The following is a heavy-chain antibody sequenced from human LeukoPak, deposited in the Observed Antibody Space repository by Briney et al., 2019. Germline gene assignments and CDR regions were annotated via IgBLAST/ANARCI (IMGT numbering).Heavy chain of an antibody. J-gene: IGHJ5*02. CDR1: GGSVNRGSFY. D-gene: IGHD3-3*01. V-gene: IGHV4-34*01. CDR3: ARRQAYYDFWSGYYNWFDP. CDR2: INHSGST. Sequence: SDTLSLTCTVSGGSVNRGSFYWAWVRQPPGKGLEWIGEINHSGSTNYNPSLKSRVTISVDTSKNQFSLKLSSVTAADTAVYYCARRQAYYDFWSGYYNWFDPWGQGTLVTVSS.